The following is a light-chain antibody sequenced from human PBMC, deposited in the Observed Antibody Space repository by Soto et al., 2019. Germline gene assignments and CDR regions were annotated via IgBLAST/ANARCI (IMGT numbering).Light chain of an antibody. Sequence: EIVLTQSPGTLSLSPGERATLSCRASQSVSSSYLAWYQQKPGQAPRLLIYGASSRATGIPDRFSGSGSGTDFTLILSRLEPEAFAVYYCQQFGSSPLFTFGPGTKVDVK. CDR3: QQFGSSPLFT. J-gene: IGKJ3*01. CDR1: QSVSSSY. V-gene: IGKV3-20*01. CDR2: GAS.